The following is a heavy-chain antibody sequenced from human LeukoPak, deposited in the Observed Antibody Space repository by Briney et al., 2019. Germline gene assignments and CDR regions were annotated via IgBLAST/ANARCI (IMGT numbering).Heavy chain of an antibody. CDR1: GGSISSYY. D-gene: IGHD1-1*01. CDR2: IYYSGST. CDR3: TRRVATTGIYAFDI. V-gene: IGHV4-59*01. Sequence: PSETLSLTCTVSGGSISSYYWSWIRQPPGKGLEWIGYIYYSGSTNHNPSLKSRVTISVDTSKNQFSLKLNSVTAADTAIYYCTRRVATTGIYAFDIWGQGTMVTVSS. J-gene: IGHJ3*02.